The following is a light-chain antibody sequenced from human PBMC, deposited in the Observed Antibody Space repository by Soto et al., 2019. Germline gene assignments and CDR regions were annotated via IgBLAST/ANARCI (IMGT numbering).Light chain of an antibody. CDR2: GAS. CDR3: QQYSSSRT. Sequence: EIVLTQSPGTLSLSPGERATLSCRASQSVSSSYLAWYQQKPGQAPRLLIYGASRRATGIPDRFSGSGSGSDLTLTITRLEPEDFAMYYCQQYSSSRTFGQGTKVDIK. CDR1: QSVSSSY. V-gene: IGKV3-20*01. J-gene: IGKJ1*01.